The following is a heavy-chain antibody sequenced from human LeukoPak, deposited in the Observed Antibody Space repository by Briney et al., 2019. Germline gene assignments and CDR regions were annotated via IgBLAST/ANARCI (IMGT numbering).Heavy chain of an antibody. D-gene: IGHD6-19*01. V-gene: IGHV4-34*01. CDR1: GGSISSYY. CDR2: INHSGST. J-gene: IGHJ6*03. CDR3: ARDQAVGDYIKYYYYYMDV. Sequence: KPSETLSLTCTVSGGSISSYYWSWIRQPPGKGLEWIGEINHSGSTNYNPSLKSRVTISVDTSKNQFSLKLSSVTAADTAVYYCARDQAVGDYIKYYYYYMDVWGKGTTVTVSS.